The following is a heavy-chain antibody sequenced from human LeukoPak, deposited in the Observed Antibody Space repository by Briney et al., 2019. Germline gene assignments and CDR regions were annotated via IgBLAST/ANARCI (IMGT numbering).Heavy chain of an antibody. Sequence: GSLRLSCAASGFTFSRYSMNWVRQAPGKGLEWVSSISTSSSYIYYADSVKGRFTISRDNAKKSLYLQMDSRRAEDTAVYYCVRGESVVAGNDNWFDPWGQGTLVTVSS. J-gene: IGHJ5*02. CDR3: VRGESVVAGNDNWFDP. V-gene: IGHV3-21*01. CDR2: ISTSSSYI. D-gene: IGHD6-19*01. CDR1: GFTFSRYS.